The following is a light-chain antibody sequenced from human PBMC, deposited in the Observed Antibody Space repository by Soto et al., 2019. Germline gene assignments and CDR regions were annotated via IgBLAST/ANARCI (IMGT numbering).Light chain of an antibody. V-gene: IGKV3-20*01. J-gene: IGKJ4*01. CDR2: GAS. Sequence: EILFPQSPGTLSLSPGERATLSCRASQSVSSSYLAWYQQKPGQAPRLLIYGASSRATGIPDRFSGSGSGTDFTFTISGLEPEDFSVYYCQQYGSSPLTFGGGTKVDIK. CDR1: QSVSSSY. CDR3: QQYGSSPLT.